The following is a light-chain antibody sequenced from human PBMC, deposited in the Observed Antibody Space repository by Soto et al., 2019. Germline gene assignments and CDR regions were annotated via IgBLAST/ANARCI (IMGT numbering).Light chain of an antibody. CDR2: DNN. CDR1: TSNIGNAH. Sequence: QSVLTQPPSVSAAPGQKATISCSGSTSNIGNAHVSWYLHLPGTAPKLLIYDNNRRPSGIPDRLSGSKSGTSATLGITGLQTGDEADYYCGTWDTSLSAWVFGGGTKLTVL. J-gene: IGLJ3*02. CDR3: GTWDTSLSAWV. V-gene: IGLV1-51*01.